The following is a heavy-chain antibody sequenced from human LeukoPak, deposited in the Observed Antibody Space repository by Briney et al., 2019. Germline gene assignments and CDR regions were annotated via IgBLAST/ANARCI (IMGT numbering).Heavy chain of an antibody. D-gene: IGHD5-18*01. CDR1: GYRFTSYW. CDR3: ARPNRGYSYAGLDAFDI. J-gene: IGHJ3*02. Sequence: GESLKISWKGSGYRFTSYWIGWVRQLPGKGLEWMGIIYPGDSDTRYSPSFQGQVTISADKSISTAYLQWSSLKASDTAMYYCARPNRGYSYAGLDAFDIWGQGTMVTVSS. V-gene: IGHV5-51*01. CDR2: IYPGDSDT.